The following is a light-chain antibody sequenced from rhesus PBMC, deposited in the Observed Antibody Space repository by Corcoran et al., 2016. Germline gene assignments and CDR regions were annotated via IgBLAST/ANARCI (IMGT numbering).Light chain of an antibody. J-gene: IGKJ1*01. V-gene: IGKV1-33*01. CDR2: TAS. CDR3: QQYNKYPRT. CDR1: QDIRNA. Sequence: DIHMTQSPSSLSASVGDKVTITCRASQDIRNALAWYQQKPGKALKLLIYTASNLQSGVPSRFTGGGSGTDFTLTISSLQPEDFAVYYLQQYNKYPRTFGQGTKVEIK.